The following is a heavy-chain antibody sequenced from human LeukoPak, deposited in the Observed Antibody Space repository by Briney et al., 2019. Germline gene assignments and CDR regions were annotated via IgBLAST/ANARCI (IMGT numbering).Heavy chain of an antibody. CDR2: ISPNSGGT. CDR3: ARSMGIAAPFDY. V-gene: IGHV1-2*02. D-gene: IGHD6-25*01. CDR1: GYTFIDYY. Sequence: GASVKVSCKSSGYTFIDYYMHWVRQAPGQGLEWIGWISPNSGGTKYVQKFQGRVTMTRDTSITTVYMELSGLSFDDTAVYYCARSMGIAAPFDYWGQGTLVTVSS. J-gene: IGHJ4*02.